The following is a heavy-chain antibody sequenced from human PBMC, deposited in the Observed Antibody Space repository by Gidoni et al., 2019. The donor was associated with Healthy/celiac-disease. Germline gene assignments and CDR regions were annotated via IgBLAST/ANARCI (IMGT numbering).Heavy chain of an antibody. D-gene: IGHD4-17*01. Sequence: QVQLQESGPGLVKPSQTLSLTCTVSGGYIRRGGYYWSWIRQHPGKGLEWVGYIYYSGSTYYNPSLKSLVTISVDTSKNQFSLKLSSVTAADTAVYYCARGSTVTPFDYWGQGTLVTVSS. CDR1: GGYIRRGGYY. CDR2: IYYSGST. J-gene: IGHJ4*02. CDR3: ARGSTVTPFDY. V-gene: IGHV4-31*01.